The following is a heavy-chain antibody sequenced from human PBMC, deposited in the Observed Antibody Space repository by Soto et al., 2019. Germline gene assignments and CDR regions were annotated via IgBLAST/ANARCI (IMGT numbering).Heavy chain of an antibody. V-gene: IGHV1-18*01. J-gene: IGHJ4*02. CDR1: VYTLTSYG. CDR3: ARAEEQQLLLDY. D-gene: IGHD6-13*01. Sequence: ASVKFSFRDSVYTLTSYGISWVRQAPGQGLEWMGWISAYNGNTNYAQKLQGRVTMTTDTSTSTAYMELRSLRSDDTAVYYCARAEEQQLLLDYWGQGTLVTVSS. CDR2: ISAYNGNT.